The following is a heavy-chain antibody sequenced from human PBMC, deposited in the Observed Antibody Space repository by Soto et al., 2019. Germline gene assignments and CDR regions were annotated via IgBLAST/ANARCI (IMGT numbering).Heavy chain of an antibody. J-gene: IGHJ4*02. CDR1: GGSFSGYY. CDR3: AGLVVPAAMYY. Sequence: QVQLQQWGAGLLKPSETLSLTCAVYGGSFSGYYWSWIRQPPGKGLEWIGEINHSGSTNYNPSLKSRVTISVDTSKNQFSLKLSSVTAADTAVYYCAGLVVPAAMYYWGQGTLVTVSS. CDR2: INHSGST. D-gene: IGHD2-2*01. V-gene: IGHV4-34*01.